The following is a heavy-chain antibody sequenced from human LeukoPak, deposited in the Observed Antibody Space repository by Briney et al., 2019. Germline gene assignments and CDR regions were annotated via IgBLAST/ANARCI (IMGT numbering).Heavy chain of an antibody. CDR2: FNTDGSST. CDR3: VRLSTVIT. D-gene: IGHD4-23*01. V-gene: IGHV3-74*01. CDR1: GFPFSNYW. Sequence: GGPLTLSCAASGFPFSNYWLLWLRQAPGKGVVWVSRFNTDGSSTSYADSVKGRFTISRANAKNTVYLQRNSLRAEDTAVYYCVRLSTVITWGQGTLVTVS. J-gene: IGHJ5*02.